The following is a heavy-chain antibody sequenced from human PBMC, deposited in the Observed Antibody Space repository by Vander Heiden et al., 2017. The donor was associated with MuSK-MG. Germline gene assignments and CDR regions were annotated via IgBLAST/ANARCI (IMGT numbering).Heavy chain of an antibody. CDR1: GFTFSEYY. D-gene: IGHD3-10*01. CDR2: ISSSSSYT. CDR3: ARANYYGSGSYYYFDY. V-gene: IGHV3-11*06. Sequence: QVQLVESGGGLVKPGGSLRLSCAASGFTFSEYYMGWIRQAPGKGLEWVSYISSSSSYTNYADAVKGRFTISRDNAKNSLYLQMNSLRAEDTAVYYCARANYYGSGSYYYFDYWGQGTLVTVSS. J-gene: IGHJ4*02.